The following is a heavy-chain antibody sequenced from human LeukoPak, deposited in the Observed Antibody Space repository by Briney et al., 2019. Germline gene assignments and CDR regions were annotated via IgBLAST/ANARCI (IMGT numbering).Heavy chain of an antibody. D-gene: IGHD6-6*01. CDR2: ISSSSSYI. V-gene: IGHV3-21*01. J-gene: IGHJ3*02. CDR1: GFTFNSYS. CDR3: AKSIAARRAFDI. Sequence: GGSLRLSCAASGFTFNSYSMNWVRQAPGKGLEWVSSISSSSSYIYYADSVKGRFTISRDNAKNSLYLHMNSLRAEDTAVYYCAKSIAARRAFDIWGQGTMVTVSS.